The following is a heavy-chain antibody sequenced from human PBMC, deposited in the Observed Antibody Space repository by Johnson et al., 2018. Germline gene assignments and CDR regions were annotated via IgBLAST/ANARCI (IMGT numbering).Heavy chain of an antibody. J-gene: IGHJ6*03. CDR2: ISRSDKTI. V-gene: IGHV3-11*01. CDR1: GFTFSDYY. CDR3: ARDSAAHPSYMDV. Sequence: VQLVESGGGLVKPGGSLRLSCAASGFTFSDYYFSWIRQAPGKGLEWVSSISRSDKTISYADPVKGRFTISRDNAGDSLFLQMSSLRAEDTAVYYCARDSAAHPSYMDVWGKGTTVTVSS.